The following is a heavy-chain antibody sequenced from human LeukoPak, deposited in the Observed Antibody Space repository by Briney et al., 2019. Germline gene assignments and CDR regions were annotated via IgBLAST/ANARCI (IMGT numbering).Heavy chain of an antibody. Sequence: SVKVSCKASGGTFSSYAISWVRQAPGQGLEWMGGIIPIFGTANYAQKFQGRVTITADESTSTACMELSSLRSEDTAVYYCARDPYYYGSGNWFDPWGQGTLVTVSS. D-gene: IGHD3-10*01. CDR2: IIPIFGTA. V-gene: IGHV1-69*01. J-gene: IGHJ5*02. CDR3: ARDPYYYGSGNWFDP. CDR1: GGTFSSYA.